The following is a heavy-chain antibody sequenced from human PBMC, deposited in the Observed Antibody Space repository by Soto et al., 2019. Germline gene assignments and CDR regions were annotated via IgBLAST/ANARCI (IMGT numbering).Heavy chain of an antibody. CDR3: TTLVRGYSYGDH. Sequence: DVQLVESGGGLVEPGGSLRLSCAASGFTFTNAWMSWVRQAPGKGLEWVGRIKTKTEGETTDYAAPVKGRFTVTRDDSRNTLYLQMNSLKTEDTAVYYCTTLVRGYSYGDHWGQGTQVTVSS. CDR2: IKTKTEGETT. J-gene: IGHJ4*02. V-gene: IGHV3-15*01. D-gene: IGHD5-18*01. CDR1: GFTFTNAW.